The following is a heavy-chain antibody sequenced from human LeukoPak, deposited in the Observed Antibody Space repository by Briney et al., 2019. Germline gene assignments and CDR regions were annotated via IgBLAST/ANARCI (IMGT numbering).Heavy chain of an antibody. J-gene: IGHJ4*02. Sequence: GESLKISCKGSGYSFTTYWVAWVRQMPGKGLEWMGIIFPGDSDTRYSPSFQGQVTISADTSLCTAYVQWSSLKASDTAMYYCAGLSTLTSPFDYWGQGTLVTVSS. CDR1: GYSFTTYW. V-gene: IGHV5-51*01. CDR3: AGLSTLTSPFDY. CDR2: IFPGDSDT.